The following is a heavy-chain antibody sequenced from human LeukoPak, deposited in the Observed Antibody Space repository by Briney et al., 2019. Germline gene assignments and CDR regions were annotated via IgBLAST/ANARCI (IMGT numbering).Heavy chain of an antibody. J-gene: IGHJ5*02. D-gene: IGHD1-1*01. CDR1: GYTFTGYY. CDR2: INPNSGGT. Sequence: ASVKVSCKASGYTFTGYYMHWVRQAPGQGLEWMGWINPNSGGTNYAQKFQGRDTMTRDTSISTAYMELSRLRSDDTAVYYCARSGRGAGTTQNNWFDPWGQGTLVTVSS. V-gene: IGHV1-2*02. CDR3: ARSGRGAGTTQNNWFDP.